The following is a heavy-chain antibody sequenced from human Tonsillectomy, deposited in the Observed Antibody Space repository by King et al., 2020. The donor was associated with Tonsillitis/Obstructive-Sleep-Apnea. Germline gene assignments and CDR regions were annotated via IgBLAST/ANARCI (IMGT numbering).Heavy chain of an antibody. CDR2: ISSSSSTI. CDR1: GFTFSSYS. J-gene: IGHJ4*02. D-gene: IGHD4-17*01. V-gene: IGHV3-48*02. CDR3: ARGKDDYEGSYFDY. Sequence: VQLVESGGGLVQPGGSLRLSCAASGFTFSSYSMNWVRQAPGKGLEWVSYISSSSSTIYYADSVKGRYTISRDNAKNSLYLQMNRLRDEDTAVYYCARGKDDYEGSYFDYWGQGTLVTVSS.